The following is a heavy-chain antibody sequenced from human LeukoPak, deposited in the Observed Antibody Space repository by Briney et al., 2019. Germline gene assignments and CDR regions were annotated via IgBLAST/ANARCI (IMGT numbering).Heavy chain of an antibody. CDR2: INHSGRN. CDR1: GSSIRKYY. Sequence: SETLSLTCSGSGSSIRKYYWRGIRQPPARGVAGIGGINHSGRNNYNPSLKSRVTISVDTYKNQFSLKLSSVTAADTAVYYCATRRLVRRGIDYWGQGPLVPVSS. CDR3: ATRRLVRRGIDY. D-gene: IGHD6-19*01. J-gene: IGHJ4*02. V-gene: IGHV4-34*01.